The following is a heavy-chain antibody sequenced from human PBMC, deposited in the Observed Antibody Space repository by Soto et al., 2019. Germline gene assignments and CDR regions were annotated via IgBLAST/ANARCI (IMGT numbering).Heavy chain of an antibody. Sequence: SETLSLTCAVSAGSISSSNWWSWVRQPPGKGLEWIGEIYHSGSTNYNPSLKSRVTISVDKSKNQFSLKLRSVTAADTAVYYCARGGDYGGYEDYWGQGTLVTVSS. CDR2: IYHSGST. D-gene: IGHD4-17*01. J-gene: IGHJ4*02. CDR1: AGSISSSNW. CDR3: ARGGDYGGYEDY. V-gene: IGHV4-4*02.